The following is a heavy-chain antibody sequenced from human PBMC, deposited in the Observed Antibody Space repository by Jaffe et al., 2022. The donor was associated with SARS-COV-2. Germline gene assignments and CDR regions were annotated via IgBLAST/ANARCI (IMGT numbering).Heavy chain of an antibody. Sequence: EVQLVESGGGLVQPGRSLRLSCAASGFTFDDYAMHWVRQAPGKGLEWVSGISWNSGSIGYADSVKGRFTISRDNAKNSLYLQMNSLRAEDTALYYCAKDRYYDFWSGSHYYYYGMDVWGQGTTVTVSS. CDR3: AKDRYYDFWSGSHYYYYGMDV. CDR1: GFTFDDYA. J-gene: IGHJ6*02. D-gene: IGHD3-3*01. CDR2: ISWNSGSI. V-gene: IGHV3-9*01.